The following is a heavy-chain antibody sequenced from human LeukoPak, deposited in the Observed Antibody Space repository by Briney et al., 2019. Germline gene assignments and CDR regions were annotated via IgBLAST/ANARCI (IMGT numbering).Heavy chain of an antibody. D-gene: IGHD6-19*01. CDR2: IYSGGST. CDR1: GFTVSSNY. J-gene: IGHJ4*02. V-gene: IGHV3-53*01. Sequence: GGSLRLSCAASGFTVSSNYMSWVRQAPGKGLEWVSVIYSGGSTYYADSVKGRFTISRDNSKNTLYLQMNSLRAEDTAVYYCANDKRNPVAGIYLSWGQGTLVTVSS. CDR3: ANDKRNPVAGIYLS.